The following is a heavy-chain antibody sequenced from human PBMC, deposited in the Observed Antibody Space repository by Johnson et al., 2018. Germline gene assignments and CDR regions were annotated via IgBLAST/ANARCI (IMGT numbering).Heavy chain of an antibody. J-gene: IGHJ3*02. CDR2: INAGNHNT. Sequence: VQLGESGAEVKKPRASVKVSCKASGHTFTSYGMHWVRQAPGQRLEWMGWINAGNHNTKYSQKFQGRVTITRDTSASPAYMELSSLRSEDTAVYYCARGRTRYSDDPFDIWGQGTVVTVSS. V-gene: IGHV1-3*01. CDR3: ARGRTRYSDDPFDI. D-gene: IGHD1-26*01. CDR1: GHTFTSYG.